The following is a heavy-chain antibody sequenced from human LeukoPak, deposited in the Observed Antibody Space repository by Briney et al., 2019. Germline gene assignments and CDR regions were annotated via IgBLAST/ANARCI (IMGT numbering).Heavy chain of an antibody. CDR1: GFSFSSYW. CDR2: IKQDGSEK. Sequence: GGSLRLSCAASGFSFSSYWMSWVRQAPGKGLEWVANIKQDGSEKYYVDSVKGRFTISGDNAKNSVYLQMNSLRAEDTALYYCARGSGSSWYFYFDYWGQGTLVTVSS. J-gene: IGHJ4*02. V-gene: IGHV3-7*03. D-gene: IGHD6-13*01. CDR3: ARGSGSSWYFYFDY.